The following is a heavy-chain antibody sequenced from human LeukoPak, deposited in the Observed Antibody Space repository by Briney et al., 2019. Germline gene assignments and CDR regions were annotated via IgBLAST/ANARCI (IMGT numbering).Heavy chain of an antibody. CDR1: GGSFSGCY. V-gene: IGHV4-34*01. J-gene: IGHJ4*02. CDR3: ARGGAGDCSGGSCLYYFDY. Sequence: SETLSLTCAVYGGSFSGCYWSWLRPPPAKGLAWIGGINHSGSTNYNPSLKSRVTISVDTSKNQFSLKLSSVTAADTAVYYCARGGAGDCSGGSCLYYFDYWGQGTLVTVSS. D-gene: IGHD2-15*01. CDR2: INHSGST.